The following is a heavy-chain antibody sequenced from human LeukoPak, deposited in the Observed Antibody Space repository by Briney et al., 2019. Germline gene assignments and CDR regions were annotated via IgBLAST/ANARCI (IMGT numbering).Heavy chain of an antibody. CDR3: AELGITMIGGV. Sequence: GGSLRLSCAASGFTVSSKYMSWVRQSPEKGLEWVSLIYSGDSTYYADSVKGRFTISRDNAKNSLYLQMNSLRAEDTAVYYCAELGITMIGGVWGKGTTVTISS. CDR1: GFTVSSKY. D-gene: IGHD3-10*02. V-gene: IGHV3-66*01. CDR2: IYSGDST. J-gene: IGHJ6*04.